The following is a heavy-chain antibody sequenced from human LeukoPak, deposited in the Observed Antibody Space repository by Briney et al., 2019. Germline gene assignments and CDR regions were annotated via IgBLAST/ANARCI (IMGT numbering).Heavy chain of an antibody. CDR1: GGSFSGYY. CDR2: INHSGST. D-gene: IGHD3-10*01. J-gene: IGHJ6*03. V-gene: IGHV4-34*01. CDR3: ARGGGYYYMDV. Sequence: SETLSLTCAVYGGSFSGYYWSWTRQSPGKWLEWIGEINHSGSTNYNPSLKSRVTISVDTSKNQVSLKLSSVTAADTAVYYCARGGGYYYMDVWGKGTTVTVSS.